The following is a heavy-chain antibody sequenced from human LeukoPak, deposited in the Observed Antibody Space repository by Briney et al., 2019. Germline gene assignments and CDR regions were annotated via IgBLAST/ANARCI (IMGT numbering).Heavy chain of an antibody. CDR2: IYSVGRI. Sequence: PRGSLRLSCSASGFTVSSNYMSWVRQAPGKGLEWVSLIYSVGRIFYADSVKGRFIISTDNSKNTLYLQMNSLRAEDTAVYYCASGYSYGNVDYWGQGTLVTVSS. V-gene: IGHV3-66*01. D-gene: IGHD5-18*01. J-gene: IGHJ4*02. CDR1: GFTVSSNY. CDR3: ASGYSYGNVDY.